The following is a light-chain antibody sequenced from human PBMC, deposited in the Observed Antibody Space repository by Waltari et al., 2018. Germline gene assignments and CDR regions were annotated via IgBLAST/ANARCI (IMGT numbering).Light chain of an antibody. CDR3: SSYAGSKVV. V-gene: IGLV2-8*01. CDR2: EVS. J-gene: IGLJ2*01. Sequence: RYPHQPANAPNLMIYEVSTRPSGCPVRFSGSKSGNTASLTVSGLQAEDDADYYCSSYAGSKVVFGGGTKLTVL.